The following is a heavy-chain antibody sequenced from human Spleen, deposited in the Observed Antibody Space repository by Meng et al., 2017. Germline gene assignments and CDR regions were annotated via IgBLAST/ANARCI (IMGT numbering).Heavy chain of an antibody. J-gene: IGHJ4*02. Sequence: SVKVSCKASGGTFSSYAISWVRQAPGQGLEWMGWIIPIFGTANYAQKFQGRVTITADESTSTAYMELSSLRSEDTAVFYCARVYGDADYDFDYWGQGTLVTVSS. D-gene: IGHD4-17*01. V-gene: IGHV1-69*13. CDR2: IIPIFGTA. CDR1: GGTFSSYA. CDR3: ARVYGDADYDFDY.